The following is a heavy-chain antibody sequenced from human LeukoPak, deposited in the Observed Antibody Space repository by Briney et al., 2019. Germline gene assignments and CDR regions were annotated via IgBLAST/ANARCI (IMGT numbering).Heavy chain of an antibody. CDR1: GYSISSGYY. D-gene: IGHD6-13*01. CDR2: IYHSGST. Sequence: PSETLSLTCTVSGYSISSGYYWGWIRQPPGQGLEGIGSIYHSGSTYYNPSLKSRVTISVDTSKNQFSLKLSSVTAADTAVYYCAREVAAAGGSYMDVWGKGTTVTVSS. J-gene: IGHJ6*03. CDR3: AREVAAAGGSYMDV. V-gene: IGHV4-38-2*02.